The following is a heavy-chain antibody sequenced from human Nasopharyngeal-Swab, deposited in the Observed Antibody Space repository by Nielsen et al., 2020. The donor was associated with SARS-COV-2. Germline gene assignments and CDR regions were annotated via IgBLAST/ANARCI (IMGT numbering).Heavy chain of an antibody. J-gene: IGHJ4*02. CDR1: GGSFSGYY. D-gene: IGHD2-2*01. Sequence: SETLSLTCAVYGGSFSGYYWSWIRQPPGKGLEWIGEINHSGSTNYNPSLKSRVTISVDTSKNQFSLKLSSVTAADTAVYYCAGIVVVPAATDNDYWGQGTLVTVSS. CDR2: INHSGST. V-gene: IGHV4-34*01. CDR3: AGIVVVPAATDNDY.